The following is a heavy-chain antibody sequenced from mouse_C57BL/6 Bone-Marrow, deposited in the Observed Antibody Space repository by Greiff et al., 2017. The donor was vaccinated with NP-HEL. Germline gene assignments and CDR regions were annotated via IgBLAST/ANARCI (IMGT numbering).Heavy chain of an antibody. J-gene: IGHJ2*01. CDR1: GFTFSNYW. CDR2: IRLKSDNYAT. D-gene: IGHD2-1*01. Sequence: EVMLVESGGGLVQPGGSMKLSCVASGFTFSNYWMNWVRQSPEKGLEWVAQIRLKSDNYATHYAESVKGRFTISRDDSKSSVYLQMNNLRAEDTGIYYCTAIYYGKRYYFDYWGQGTTLTVSS. CDR3: TAIYYGKRYYFDY. V-gene: IGHV6-3*01.